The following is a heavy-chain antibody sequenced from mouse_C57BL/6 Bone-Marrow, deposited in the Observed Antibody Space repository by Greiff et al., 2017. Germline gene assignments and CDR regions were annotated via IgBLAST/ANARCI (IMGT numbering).Heavy chain of an antibody. CDR1: GFTFSDYY. CDR3: AEGNYGSSRYAMDY. Sequence: EVMLVESGGGLVQPGGSLKLSCAASGFTFSDYYMYWVRQTPEKRLEWVAYISNGGGSTYYPDTVKGRFTISRDNAKNTLYLQMSRQKSEDTAMYYCAEGNYGSSRYAMDYWGQGTSVTVSS. J-gene: IGHJ4*01. V-gene: IGHV5-12*01. CDR2: ISNGGGST. D-gene: IGHD1-1*01.